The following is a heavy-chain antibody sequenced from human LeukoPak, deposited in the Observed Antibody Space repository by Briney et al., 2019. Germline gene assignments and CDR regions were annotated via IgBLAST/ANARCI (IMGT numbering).Heavy chain of an antibody. CDR1: GYTFTSYG. Sequence: ASVKVSCKASGYTFTSYGISWVRQAPGQGLEWMGWISAYNGNTNFAQKLQGRVTMTTDTSTSTAYMDLRSLRSDDTAVYYCARDRAATNTQVRFCLDWGQGTLATVSS. CDR2: ISAYNGNT. CDR3: ARDRAATNTQVRFCLD. V-gene: IGHV1-18*01. J-gene: IGHJ4*02. D-gene: IGHD3-9*01.